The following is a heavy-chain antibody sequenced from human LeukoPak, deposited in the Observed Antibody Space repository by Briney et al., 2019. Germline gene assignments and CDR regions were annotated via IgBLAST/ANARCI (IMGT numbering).Heavy chain of an antibody. J-gene: IGHJ4*02. V-gene: IGHV1-8*02. CDR1: GYTFTNYG. CDR3: ARVKKMVRGVIKSSASSYYFDY. D-gene: IGHD3-10*01. Sequence: ASVKVSCKASGYTFTNYGFTWVRQAPGQGLEWMGWMNPNSGNTGYAQKFQGRVTMTRNTSISTAYMELSSLRSEDTAVYYCARVKKMVRGVIKSSASSYYFDYWGQGTLVTVSS. CDR2: MNPNSGNT.